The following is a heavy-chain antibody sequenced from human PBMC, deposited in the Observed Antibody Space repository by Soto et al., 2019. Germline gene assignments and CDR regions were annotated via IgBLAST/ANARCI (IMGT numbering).Heavy chain of an antibody. CDR1: GFTFSSYA. CDR3: ARGYFDWLLFNFDY. D-gene: IGHD3-9*01. J-gene: IGHJ4*02. Sequence: GGSLRLSCAASGFTFSSYAMSWVRQAPGKGLEWVSLISGSDGSNKYYADSVKGRFTISRDNSKNTLYLQMNSLRAEDTAVYYCARGYFDWLLFNFDYWGQGTLVTVSS. CDR2: ISGSDGSNK. V-gene: IGHV3-23*01.